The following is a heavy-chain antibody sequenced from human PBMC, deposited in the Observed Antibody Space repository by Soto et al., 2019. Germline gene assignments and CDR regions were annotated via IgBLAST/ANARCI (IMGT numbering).Heavy chain of an antibody. V-gene: IGHV4-39*07. CDR3: ARAQDLYDYVWGSYRYTESYFDY. CDR1: GGSITSGGYF. Sequence: SETLSLTCTVSGGSITSGGYFWDWIRQPPGKGLEWIGTVHSTGGTYYSPSLRSRVTISVDTSKKQFSLKLSSVTAADTAVYYCARAQDLYDYVWGSYRYTESYFDYWGQGTLVTVSS. J-gene: IGHJ4*02. D-gene: IGHD3-16*02. CDR2: VHSTGGT.